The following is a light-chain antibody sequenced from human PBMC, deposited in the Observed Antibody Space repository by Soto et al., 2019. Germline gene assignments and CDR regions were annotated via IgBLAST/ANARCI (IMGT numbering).Light chain of an antibody. J-gene: IGKJ5*01. V-gene: IGKV3-20*01. CDR3: QQSYRAVT. Sequence: EIVLTQSPGPLALSPGERATLSCRASQSVSSSYLAWYQQKPGQAPRLLIYGASSRATGIPDRFSGSGSGTHFTLTISSLQPEDFATYYCQQSYRAVTFGQGTRLEIK. CDR2: GAS. CDR1: QSVSSSY.